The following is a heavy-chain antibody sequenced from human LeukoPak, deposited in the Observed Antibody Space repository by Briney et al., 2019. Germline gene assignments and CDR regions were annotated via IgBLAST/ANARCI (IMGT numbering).Heavy chain of an antibody. D-gene: IGHD5-18*01. J-gene: IGHJ4*02. CDR1: GFTFSSYW. Sequence: GGSLRLSCAASGFTFSSYWMNWVRQAPGKGLVWVSRIASDGSSTTYADSVKGRFSISRDNAKNSLYLQMNSLRAEDTAVYYCTRGQPADVDTAMVFSYWGQGTLVTVSS. CDR2: IASDGSST. V-gene: IGHV3-74*01. CDR3: TRGQPADVDTAMVFSY.